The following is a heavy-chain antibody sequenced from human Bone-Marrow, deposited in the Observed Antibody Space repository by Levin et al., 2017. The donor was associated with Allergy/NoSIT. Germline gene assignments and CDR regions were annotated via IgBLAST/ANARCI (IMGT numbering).Heavy chain of an antibody. D-gene: IGHD6-25*01. CDR2: LSGSGGTT. CDR1: ESTFSNYA. V-gene: IGHV3-23*01. CDR3: ARQRPSGYSSGWDWYFEL. J-gene: IGHJ2*01. Sequence: GESLKISCGVSESTFSNYAMSWVRQAPGKGLEWVSSLSGSGGTTYYADSVKGRFTISRDNSKSTLYLQMNSLRAEDTALYSCARQRPSGYSSGWDWYFELWGRGTLVTVSS.